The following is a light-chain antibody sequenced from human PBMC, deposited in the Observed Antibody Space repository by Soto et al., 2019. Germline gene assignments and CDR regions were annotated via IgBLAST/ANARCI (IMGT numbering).Light chain of an antibody. V-gene: IGKV3-15*01. CDR3: QQYNNWPPRT. CDR1: QSVSSN. Sequence: EIVVSQSAATLSVSPGERATLSCRASQSVSSNLAWYQQKPGQAPRLLIYGASTRATGIPARFSGSGSGTEFTLTISSLQSEDFAVYYCQQYNNWPPRTFGQGTKVDI. CDR2: GAS. J-gene: IGKJ1*01.